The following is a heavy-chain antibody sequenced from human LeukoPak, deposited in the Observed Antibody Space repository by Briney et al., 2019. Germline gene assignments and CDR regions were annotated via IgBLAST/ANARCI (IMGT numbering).Heavy chain of an antibody. D-gene: IGHD3-10*01. Sequence: PSETLSLTCAVYGGSFSGYYWSWIRQPPGKGLEWIGEINHSGSTNHNPSLKSRVTISVDTSKNQFYLKLSSVTAADTAVYYCARGGNVLLWFGVNWFDPWGQGTLVTVSS. CDR3: ARGGNVLLWFGVNWFDP. V-gene: IGHV4-34*01. CDR2: INHSGST. J-gene: IGHJ5*02. CDR1: GGSFSGYY.